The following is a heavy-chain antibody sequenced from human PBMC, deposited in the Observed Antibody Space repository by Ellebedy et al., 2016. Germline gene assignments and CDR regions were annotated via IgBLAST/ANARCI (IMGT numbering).Heavy chain of an antibody. V-gene: IGHV3-49*03. CDR2: IRSRAYGGAA. Sequence: GGSLRLSXAASGFTFSSYTMHWFRQAPGKGLEWVGFIRSRAYGGAAEYAASVRGRFTISRDDSKSIAYLQMNSLKTEDRGVYYCTRVDTTILAPHGMDVWGQGTTVTVSS. CDR3: TRVDTTILAPHGMDV. D-gene: IGHD5-18*01. J-gene: IGHJ6*02. CDR1: GFTFSSYT.